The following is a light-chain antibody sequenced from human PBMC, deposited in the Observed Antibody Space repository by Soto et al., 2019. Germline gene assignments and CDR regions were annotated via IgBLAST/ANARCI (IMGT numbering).Light chain of an antibody. J-gene: IGKJ4*01. V-gene: IGKV3-15*01. CDR2: DAS. Sequence: EIMMTQSPATVSVSPGERATLSCRASQSIRTNVAWYQQKPGQALRLLIYDASTRATGRSSRFSGSGSGTEFTLTISSLQSEDVEIYYCQQYNDWPPLTFGGGTRLEI. CDR3: QQYNDWPPLT. CDR1: QSIRTN.